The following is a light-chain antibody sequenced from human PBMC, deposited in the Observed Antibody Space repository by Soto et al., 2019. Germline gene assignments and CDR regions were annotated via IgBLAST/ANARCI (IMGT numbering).Light chain of an antibody. CDR2: SNN. Sequence: QSVLTQPPSASGTPGQRVTISCFGSSSNIGSNYVYWYQQLSGTAPKLLIYSNNQRPSGVPDRFSGSKSGTSASLAISGLRSEDEADYYCAAWDDSLTGYVFGTGTKLTVL. V-gene: IGLV1-47*02. CDR1: SSNIGSNY. J-gene: IGLJ1*01. CDR3: AAWDDSLTGYV.